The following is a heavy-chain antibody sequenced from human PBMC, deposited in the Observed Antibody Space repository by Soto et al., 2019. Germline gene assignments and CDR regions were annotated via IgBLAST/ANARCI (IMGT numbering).Heavy chain of an antibody. V-gene: IGHV1-69*13. Sequence: SVKVSCKASGGTFSSYAISWVRQAPGQGLEWMGGIIPIFGTANYAQKFQGRVTITADESTSTAYMELSSLRSEDTAVYYCARSAGSFYRKFDPWGQGTLVTVSS. J-gene: IGHJ5*02. CDR3: ARSAGSFYRKFDP. D-gene: IGHD6-13*01. CDR2: IIPIFGTA. CDR1: GGTFSSYA.